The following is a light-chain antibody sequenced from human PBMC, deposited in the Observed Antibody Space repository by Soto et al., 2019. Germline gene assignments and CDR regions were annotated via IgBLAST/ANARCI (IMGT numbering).Light chain of an antibody. CDR3: QSFDSSLTAPI. J-gene: IGLJ2*01. Sequence: QPVLTQPPSVSGAPGQRVSISCTGSNSNIGADSEVHWYQQFPGTAPKLLISNNTSRPSGVPGRFSGSRSATSASLAITGLQSEDEADYYCQSFDSSLTAPILGVGTKLTVL. CDR1: NSNIGADSE. V-gene: IGLV1-40*01. CDR2: NNT.